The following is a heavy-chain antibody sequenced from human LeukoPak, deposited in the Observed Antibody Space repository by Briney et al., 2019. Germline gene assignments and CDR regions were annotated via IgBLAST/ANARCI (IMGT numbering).Heavy chain of an antibody. V-gene: IGHV3-7*01. J-gene: IGHJ4*02. Sequence: GGSLRLSCAASGFTFSSYRMSWVRQAPGKGLEWVANIKQDGSEKHYVDSVKGRFTIPRDNAKNSLYLQMNSLRAEDTAVYYCARGPSGYHNTGGQGTLVTVSS. CDR2: IKQDGSEK. CDR1: GFTFSSYR. D-gene: IGHD5-12*01. CDR3: ARGPSGYHNT.